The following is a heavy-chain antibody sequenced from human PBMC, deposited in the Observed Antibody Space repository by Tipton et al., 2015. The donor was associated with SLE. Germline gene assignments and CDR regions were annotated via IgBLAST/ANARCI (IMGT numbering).Heavy chain of an antibody. V-gene: IGHV4-38-2*01. CDR3: ARQEKGDAFDI. CDR2: IYHSGST. Sequence: LRLSCAVSGYTISSGYYWGWIRQPPGKGLEWIGSIYHSGSTYYNPSLKSRVTISVDTSKNQFSLKLSSVTAADTAVYYCARQEKGDAFDIWGQGTMVTVSS. J-gene: IGHJ3*02. CDR1: GYTISSGYY.